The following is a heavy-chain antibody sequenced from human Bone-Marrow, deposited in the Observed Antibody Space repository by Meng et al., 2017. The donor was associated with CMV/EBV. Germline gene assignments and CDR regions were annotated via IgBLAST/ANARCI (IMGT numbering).Heavy chain of an antibody. D-gene: IGHD4-17*01. CDR1: GYTFTSYD. CDR3: ARSPSTTYYYYGMDV. Sequence: ASVKVSCKASGYTFTSYDINWVRQATGQGLEWMGWMNPNSGNTGYAQKFQGRVTMTRNTSISTAYMELSSLRSEDTAVYYCARSPSTTYYYYGMDVWGQGTTVTVSS. V-gene: IGHV1-8*01. CDR2: MNPNSGNT. J-gene: IGHJ6*02.